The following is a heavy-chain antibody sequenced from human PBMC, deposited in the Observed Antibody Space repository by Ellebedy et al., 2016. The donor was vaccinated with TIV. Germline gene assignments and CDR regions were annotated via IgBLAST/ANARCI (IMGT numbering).Heavy chain of an antibody. D-gene: IGHD5-24*01. CDR3: ARNGYNSGSDY. Sequence: GESLKISXAASGFTFSSYSMSWVRQAPGKGLEWVSSIDSGSTSVYYADSVKGRFTISRDEAKSSLSLQMNRLRAEDTAIYYCARNGYNSGSDYWGQGTLVTVSS. V-gene: IGHV3-48*01. CDR1: GFTFSSYS. CDR2: IDSGSTSV. J-gene: IGHJ4*02.